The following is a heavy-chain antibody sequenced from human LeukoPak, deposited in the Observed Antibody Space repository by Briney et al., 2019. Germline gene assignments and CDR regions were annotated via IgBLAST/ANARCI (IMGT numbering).Heavy chain of an antibody. J-gene: IGHJ5*02. CDR3: ARLLMGLWWFDP. CDR1: GXSISSSDYY. D-gene: IGHD4/OR15-4a*01. V-gene: IGHV4-39*01. Sequence: SETLSLTCTVSGXSISSSDYYWAWIRQPPGRGLEWIGNIYYTGITYYNPSLKSRVTISVDTSKNQFSLKLSSVTAADTAVHYCARLLMGLWWFDPWGQGTLVTVSS. CDR2: IYYTGIT.